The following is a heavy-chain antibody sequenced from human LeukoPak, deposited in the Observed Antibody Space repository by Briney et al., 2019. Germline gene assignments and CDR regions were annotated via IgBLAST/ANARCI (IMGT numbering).Heavy chain of an antibody. CDR3: EGNWNYSYFDY. Sequence: ASVKVSCKASGYTFTSYDINWVRQATGQGLEWMGWMNPNSGNTGYAQKFQGRVTITRNTSISTAYMELSSLRSEDTAVYYCEGNWNYSYFDYWGQGTLVTVSS. CDR1: GYTFTSYD. J-gene: IGHJ4*02. D-gene: IGHD1-7*01. CDR2: MNPNSGNT. V-gene: IGHV1-8*01.